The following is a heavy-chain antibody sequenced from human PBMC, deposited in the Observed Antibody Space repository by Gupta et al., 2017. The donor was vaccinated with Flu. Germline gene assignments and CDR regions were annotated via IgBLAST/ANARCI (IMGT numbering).Heavy chain of an antibody. V-gene: IGHV3-23*01. D-gene: IGHD3-22*01. CDR2: ISGSGGST. Sequence: KGLEWVSAISGSGGSTYYADSVKGRFTISRDNSKNTLYRQMNSLRAEDTAVYYCAKDKFGTYYYDSSAPLDYWGQGTLVTVSS. J-gene: IGHJ4*02. CDR3: AKDKFGTYYYDSSAPLDY.